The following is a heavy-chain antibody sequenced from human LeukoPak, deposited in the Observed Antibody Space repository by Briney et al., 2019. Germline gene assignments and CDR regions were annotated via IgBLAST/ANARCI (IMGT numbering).Heavy chain of an antibody. J-gene: IGHJ4*02. V-gene: IGHV3-23*01. CDR1: AFTFTSYA. Sequence: PGGSLRLSCAASAFTFTSYAMSWVRQAPGKGLEWVSGISGSGGSTSYADSVKGRFTISRDSSKNTLYLQMNSLRAEDTAVYYCPKAIYVFWSGVPTVGYYFDYWGQGTLVTVSS. D-gene: IGHD3-3*01. CDR3: PKAIYVFWSGVPTVGYYFDY. CDR2: ISGSGGST.